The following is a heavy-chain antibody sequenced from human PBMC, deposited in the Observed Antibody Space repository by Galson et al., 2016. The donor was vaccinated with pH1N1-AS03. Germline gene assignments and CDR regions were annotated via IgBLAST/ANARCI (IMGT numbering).Heavy chain of an antibody. D-gene: IGHD2-15*01. CDR2: LQYDESYR. V-gene: IGHV3-30*02. J-gene: IGHJ4*02. CDR1: GFTFSSYG. CDR3: VKEEGLGGQRDH. Sequence: SLRLSCAASGFTFSSYGMHWVRQAPGKGLEWVAFLQYDESYRNYADPVKGRFTISRDISKSTLYLHMNSLSVDDTAVYFCVKEEGLGGQRDHWGQGTLVTVSS.